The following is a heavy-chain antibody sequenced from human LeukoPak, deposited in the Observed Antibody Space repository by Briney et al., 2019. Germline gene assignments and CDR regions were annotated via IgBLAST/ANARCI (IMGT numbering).Heavy chain of an antibody. CDR1: GFTFSDYY. Sequence: GGSLRLSCAASGFTFSDYYMSWIRQAPGKGLEWVSYISSSGSTIYYADSVKGRFTISRDNAKNSLYLQMNSLRAEDTAVYYCARGYCSGGSCYLEPPSYYYYGMDVWGQGTTVTVSS. J-gene: IGHJ6*02. D-gene: IGHD2-15*01. CDR3: ARGYCSGGSCYLEPPSYYYYGMDV. V-gene: IGHV3-11*01. CDR2: ISSSGSTI.